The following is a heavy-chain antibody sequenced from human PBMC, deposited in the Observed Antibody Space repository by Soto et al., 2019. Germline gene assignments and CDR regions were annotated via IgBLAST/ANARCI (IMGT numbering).Heavy chain of an antibody. CDR1: GGSISSYY. Sequence: QVQLQESGPGLVKPSETLSLTCTVSGGSISSYYWSWIRQPPGKGLEWIGYTYYSGSTNYNPSLKSRVPISVDTSKDQFSLKLTSVTAADTAVYYCARRYGSCFDYWGQGTLGTVSS. J-gene: IGHJ4*02. D-gene: IGHD5-18*01. V-gene: IGHV4-59*08. CDR2: TYYSGST. CDR3: ARRYGSCFDY.